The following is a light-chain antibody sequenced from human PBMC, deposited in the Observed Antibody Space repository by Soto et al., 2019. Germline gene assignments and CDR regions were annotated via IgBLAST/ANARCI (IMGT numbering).Light chain of an antibody. Sequence: EIVMTQSPASLSVSPGEKATLSCRASQSISNSSAWYQKKPGQAPSLLLYGASTRATGIPARFSGSGSGTEFTLTISSRQSEDSALYYCQQYNNWPARTFGEGTKLEIK. V-gene: IGKV3-15*01. CDR3: QQYNNWPART. CDR2: GAS. CDR1: QSISNS. J-gene: IGKJ2*01.